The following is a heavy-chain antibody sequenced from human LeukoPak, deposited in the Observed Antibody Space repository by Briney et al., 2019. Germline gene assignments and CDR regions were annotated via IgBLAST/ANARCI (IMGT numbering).Heavy chain of an antibody. CDR3: ATLTGYSSESWFDP. CDR1: GGSISSYY. D-gene: IGHD3-9*01. V-gene: IGHV4-59*01. CDR2: IYYTGST. J-gene: IGHJ5*02. Sequence: PSETLSLTCTVSGGSISSYYWSWIRQPPGKGLEWIGYIYYTGSTNYNPSLRSRVTISVDTSKNQFSLKLSSVTAADTAVYYCATLTGYSSESWFDPWGQGILVTVSS.